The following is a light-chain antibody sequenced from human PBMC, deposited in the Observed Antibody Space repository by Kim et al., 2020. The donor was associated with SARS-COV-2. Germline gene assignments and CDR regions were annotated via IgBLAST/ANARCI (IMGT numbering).Light chain of an antibody. CDR2: GAA. CDR3: QQYGTSTVYT. J-gene: IGKJ2*01. V-gene: IGKV3-20*01. Sequence: EIVLTQSPGTLSLSPGQRATLSCRTSQSVSSSHIAWYQQKPGQAPRLLIYGAATRATGIPDRISGGGSGTDFTLTISRLEPEDFAVYYCQQYGTSTVYTFGQGTKLEI. CDR1: QSVSSSH.